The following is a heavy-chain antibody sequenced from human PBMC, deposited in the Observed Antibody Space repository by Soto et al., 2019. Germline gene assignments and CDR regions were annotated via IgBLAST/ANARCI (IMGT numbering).Heavy chain of an antibody. CDR1: GFTFSNAW. V-gene: IGHV3-15*01. D-gene: IGHD5-18*01. J-gene: IGHJ4*02. Sequence: GGSLRLSCAASGFTFSNAWMSWVRQAPGKGLEWVGRIKSKTDGGTTDYAAPVKGRFTISRDDSKNTLYLQMNSLKTEDTAVYYCTTEDERGYSYGSLDYWGQGTLVTVSS. CDR2: IKSKTDGGTT. CDR3: TTEDERGYSYGSLDY.